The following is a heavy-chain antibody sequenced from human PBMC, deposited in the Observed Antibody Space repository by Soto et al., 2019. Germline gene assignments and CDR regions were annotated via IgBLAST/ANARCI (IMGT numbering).Heavy chain of an antibody. D-gene: IGHD2-8*01. Sequence: QAHLEQSGIEVKKPGASVKVTCKASGYTFHSFGISWVRQSPGQGLEWMGWVSTYNDNTNYAQKFRGRVPMATDMSTRTASMALRSLTPDDTAVYYCARLRNSVYHTHVYFGMDVWGQGTTIIVSS. V-gene: IGHV1-18*01. CDR1: GYTFHSFG. CDR3: ARLRNSVYHTHVYFGMDV. CDR2: VSTYNDNT. J-gene: IGHJ6*02.